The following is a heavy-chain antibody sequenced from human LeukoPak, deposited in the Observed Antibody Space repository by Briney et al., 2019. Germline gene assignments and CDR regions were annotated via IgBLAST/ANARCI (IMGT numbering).Heavy chain of an antibody. D-gene: IGHD2-2*01. CDR2: INWNGGST. CDR3: AKAPCSSTSCRLLDY. CDR1: GFTFDDHG. Sequence: GGSLRLSCAGSGFTFDDHGMSWVRQAPGKGLEWVSGINWNGGSTGYADSVKGRFTISRDNSKNSLYLQMNSLRAEDTALYYCAKAPCSSTSCRLLDYWGQGTLVTVSS. J-gene: IGHJ4*02. V-gene: IGHV3-20*04.